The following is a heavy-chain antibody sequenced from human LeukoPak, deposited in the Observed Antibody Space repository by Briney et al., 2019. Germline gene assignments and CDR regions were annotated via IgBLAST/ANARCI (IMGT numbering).Heavy chain of an antibody. V-gene: IGHV3-30*03. D-gene: IGHD6-13*01. J-gene: IGHJ6*03. Sequence: GGSLRLSCAASGFTFSSYGMHWVRQAPGKGLEWVAVISYDGSNKYYADSVKGRFTISRDNSKNTLYLQMNSLRAEDTAVYYCARPGIAAGAYYYYYYMDVWGKGTTVTVSS. CDR2: ISYDGSNK. CDR1: GFTFSSYG. CDR3: ARPGIAAGAYYYYYYMDV.